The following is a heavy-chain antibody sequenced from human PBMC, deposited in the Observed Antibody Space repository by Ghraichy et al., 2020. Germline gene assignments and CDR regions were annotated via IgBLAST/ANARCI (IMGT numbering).Heavy chain of an antibody. V-gene: IGHV3-30*04. Sequence: GGSLRLSCAASGFTFSSYAMHWVRQAPGKGLEWVAVISYDGSNKYYADSVKGRFTISRDNSKNTLYLQMNSLRAEDTAVYYCARDPNTPHYSSNLASRAYYCDYWGQGTLVTVSS. J-gene: IGHJ4*02. CDR1: GFTFSSYA. CDR3: ARDPNTPHYSSNLASRAYYCDY. D-gene: IGHD6-19*01. CDR2: ISYDGSNK.